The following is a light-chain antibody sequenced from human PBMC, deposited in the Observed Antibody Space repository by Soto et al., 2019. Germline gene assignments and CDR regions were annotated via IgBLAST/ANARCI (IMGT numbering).Light chain of an antibody. CDR1: SGSVSTTYS. V-gene: IGLV8-61*01. CDR3: VLYMGSGISV. CDR2: STN. Sequence: QTVVTQEPSFSVSPGGTVTLTCGLTSGSVSTTYSPSWYQQTPGQASRTLIYSTNTRSSGVPDHFSGSILGDKAALTITGAQADDESDDYWVLYMGSGISVFGGGTKLTVL. J-gene: IGLJ3*02.